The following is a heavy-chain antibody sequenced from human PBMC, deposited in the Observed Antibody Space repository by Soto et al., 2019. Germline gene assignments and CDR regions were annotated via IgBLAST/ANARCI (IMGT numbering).Heavy chain of an antibody. CDR1: GFTFSDSY. D-gene: IGHD3-22*01. V-gene: IGHV3-11*01. CDR2: ISRTGHRT. Sequence: PGGSLRLSCGASGFTFSDSYFSWIRQAPGKGLEWVAYISRTGHRTYYAGSVEGRFTISRDDAERSVYLQMNSLRAEDTAIYYCASEPVNSDRNGYPLFDCRGQGTQVTVSS. J-gene: IGHJ4*02. CDR3: ASEPVNSDRNGYPLFDC.